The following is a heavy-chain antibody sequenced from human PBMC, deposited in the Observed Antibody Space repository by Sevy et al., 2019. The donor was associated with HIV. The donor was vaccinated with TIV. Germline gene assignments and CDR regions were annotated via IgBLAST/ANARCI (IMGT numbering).Heavy chain of an antibody. V-gene: IGHV3-48*01. D-gene: IGHD2-8*01. J-gene: IGHJ3*01. CDR3: ATLYSGYAFDV. CDR2: ISGSSGTI. Sequence: GGSLRLSCAASGFSFSQYSMNWVRQAPGKGLEWLSYISGSSGTIYYAGSVKGRFTISRDNAKNSVYLQMNSLRAEDTALYYCATLYSGYAFDVWGQGTMVTVSS. CDR1: GFSFSQYS.